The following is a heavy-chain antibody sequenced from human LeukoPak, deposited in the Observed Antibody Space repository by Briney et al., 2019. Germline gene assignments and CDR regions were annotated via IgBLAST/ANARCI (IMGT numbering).Heavy chain of an antibody. V-gene: IGHV3-30-3*01. CDR3: ARGRVRVRNYDGSSGYYAY. CDR2: ISYYGSDI. D-gene: IGHD3-22*01. J-gene: IGHJ4*02. Sequence: GGSLRLSCAASGFTFSSYPMHCVRRAPGKGGEGVADISYYGSDIYYADSVKGRFSISRDNSKNTLYLQMNSMRAEDTAVYYCARGRVRVRNYDGSSGYYAYWGQGTLVTVSS. CDR1: GFTFSSYP.